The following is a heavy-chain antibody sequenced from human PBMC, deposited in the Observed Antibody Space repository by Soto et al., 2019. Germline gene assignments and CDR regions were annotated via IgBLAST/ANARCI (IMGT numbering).Heavy chain of an antibody. J-gene: IGHJ4*02. D-gene: IGHD6-19*01. CDR1: GFTFSDYA. CDR2: VSHDGRNT. V-gene: IGHV3-30*18. Sequence: VQLVESGGGVVQPGRSLRLSCAASGFTFSDYAMHWVRQAPGKGLEWVAVVSHDGRNTHYADSVKGRFTISRDSPNNTVSLEMTSLIAQDTAVYYCAKGVRQWLVTSDFNYWGQGALVTVSS. CDR3: AKGVRQWLVTSDFNY.